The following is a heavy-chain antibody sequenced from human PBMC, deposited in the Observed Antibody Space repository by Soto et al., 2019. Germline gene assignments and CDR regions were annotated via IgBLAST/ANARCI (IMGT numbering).Heavy chain of an antibody. CDR3: ATWAIAVGGEGF. Sequence: GGSLRLSCTASGFTVSDYSVNWVRQAPGKGLEWISYISSSGDLLLYADSVKGRFTIARDIAKNSLYLQMDSLRDEDSAVYYCATWAIAVGGEGFWGQGTLVTVSS. D-gene: IGHD2-21*01. CDR1: GFTVSDYS. CDR2: ISSSGDLL. V-gene: IGHV3-48*02. J-gene: IGHJ4*02.